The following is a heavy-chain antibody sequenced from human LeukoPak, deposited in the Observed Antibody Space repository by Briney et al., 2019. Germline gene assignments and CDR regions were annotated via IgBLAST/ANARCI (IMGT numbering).Heavy chain of an antibody. CDR2: IWYDGSNK. CDR1: GFTFSSYG. CDR3: AKDLFSSSSPMYYFDY. D-gene: IGHD6-6*01. J-gene: IGHJ4*02. V-gene: IGHV3-33*06. Sequence: GRSLRLSCAASGFTFSSYGMHWVRQAPGKGLEWVAVIWYDGSNKYYADSVKGRFTISRDNSKNTLYLQMNSLRAEDTAVYYCAKDLFSSSSPMYYFDYWGQGTLVTVSS.